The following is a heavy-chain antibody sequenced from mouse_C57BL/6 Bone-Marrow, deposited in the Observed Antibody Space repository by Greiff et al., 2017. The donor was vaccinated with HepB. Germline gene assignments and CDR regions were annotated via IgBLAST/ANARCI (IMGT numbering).Heavy chain of an antibody. J-gene: IGHJ2*01. D-gene: IGHD2-1*01. CDR3: ASIYYGNYGGGFDY. CDR2: INPNNGGT. V-gene: IGHV1-26*01. Sequence: VQLQQSGPELVKPGASVKISCKASGYTFTDYYMNWVKQSHGKSLEWIGDINPNNGGTSYNQKFKGKATLTVDKSSSTAYMELRSLTSEDSAVYYCASIYYGNYGGGFDYWGQGTTLTVSS. CDR1: GYTFTDYY.